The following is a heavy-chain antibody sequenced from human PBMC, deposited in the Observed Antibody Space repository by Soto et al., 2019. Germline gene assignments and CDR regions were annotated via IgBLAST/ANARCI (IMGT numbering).Heavy chain of an antibody. V-gene: IGHV4-39*01. CDR2: ISHDGHA. Sequence: SETLSLTCSILGDSISDTLFYWGWFRHSPEKGLEWIGSISHDGHAYYNPSLKSRVTLFAETSRNQFSLTMKSVTVADTALYFCARKVYGDYLGGNWFDPWGPGALVTV. CDR3: ARKVYGDYLGGNWFDP. D-gene: IGHD4-17*01. J-gene: IGHJ5*02. CDR1: GDSISDTLFY.